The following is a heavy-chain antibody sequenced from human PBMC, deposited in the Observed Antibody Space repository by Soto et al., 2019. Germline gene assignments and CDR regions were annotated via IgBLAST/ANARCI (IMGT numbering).Heavy chain of an antibody. CDR2: IYHSGGT. J-gene: IGHJ4*02. V-gene: IGHV4-30-2*01. D-gene: IGHD3-22*01. CDR1: GDSISSGGYS. Sequence: NPSETLSLTYAISGDSISSGGYSWNWIRQPPGKGLEWIGYIYHSGGTDYNPSLKSRVTITVDSSNNQFSLKLNSVTAADTAVYYCARDSRSGYYLEYWGQGTLVTVS. CDR3: ARDSRSGYYLEY.